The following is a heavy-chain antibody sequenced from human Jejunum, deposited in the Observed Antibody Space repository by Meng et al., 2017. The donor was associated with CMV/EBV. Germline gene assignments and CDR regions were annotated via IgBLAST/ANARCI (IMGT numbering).Heavy chain of an antibody. V-gene: IGHV3-48*02. D-gene: IGHD5-24*01. CDR2: ISVGSTVI. CDR1: QFPFNSHG. J-gene: IGHJ4*02. CDR3: ARALVGDGDNSGY. Sequence: ASQFPFNSHGLHWVRQAPGKGLEWISYISVGSTVINYADSVRGRFTISRDNAKNSLYLQMNSLRDEDTALYYCARALVGDGDNSGYWGQGTLVTVSS.